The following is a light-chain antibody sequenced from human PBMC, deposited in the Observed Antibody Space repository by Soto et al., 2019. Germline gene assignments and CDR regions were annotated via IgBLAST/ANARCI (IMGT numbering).Light chain of an antibody. CDR2: GAS. V-gene: IGKV3-15*01. J-gene: IGKJ2*01. CDR3: QQYNNWPPYT. CDR1: QSVSSN. Sequence: EIVMTQSPATLSVYPGERATLSCRASQSVSSNLAWYQQKPGQAPRLLIYGASTRDTGIPARFSGSGSGTEFTLSISSLQSEDFAVYYCQQYNNWPPYTFGQGTKREIK.